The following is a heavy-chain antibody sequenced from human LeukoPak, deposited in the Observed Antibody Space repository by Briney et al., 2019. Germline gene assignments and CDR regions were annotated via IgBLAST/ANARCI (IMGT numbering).Heavy chain of an antibody. Sequence: ASVKVSCTASGYTFTSYGISWVRQAPGQGLEWMGWISAYNGNTNYAQKLRGRVTMTTDTSTSTAYMELRSLRSDDTAVYYCARNYDSSGYYYPALYYFDYWGQGTLVTVSS. J-gene: IGHJ4*02. D-gene: IGHD3-22*01. V-gene: IGHV1-18*01. CDR3: ARNYDSSGYYYPALYYFDY. CDR2: ISAYNGNT. CDR1: GYTFTSYG.